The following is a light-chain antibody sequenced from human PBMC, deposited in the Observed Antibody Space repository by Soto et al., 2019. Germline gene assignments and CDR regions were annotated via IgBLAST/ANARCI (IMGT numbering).Light chain of an antibody. V-gene: IGKV1-5*01. CDR3: EQYNSYPYT. J-gene: IGKJ2*01. CDR1: QSISSW. Sequence: DIQMTQSPSTLSASVGDRVTITCRASQSISSWLAWYQQNPGKAPKLLIYDASSLESGVPSRFSGSGSGTEFTLTVSSLQPDDVATYSCEQYNSYPYTFGQGTKLEIK. CDR2: DAS.